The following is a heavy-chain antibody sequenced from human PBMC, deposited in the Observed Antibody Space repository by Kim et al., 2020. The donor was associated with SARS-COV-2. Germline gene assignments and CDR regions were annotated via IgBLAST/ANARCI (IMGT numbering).Heavy chain of an antibody. CDR1: GFTFSSYS. J-gene: IGHJ4*02. V-gene: IGHV3-21*01. CDR2: ISSSSSYI. Sequence: GGSLRLSCAASGFTFSSYSMNWVRQAPGKGLEWVSSISSSSSYIYYADSVKGRFTISRDNAKNSLYLQMNSLRAEDTAVYYCARDRSSVAGYYFDDWGQGTLVTVSS. CDR3: ARDRSSVAGYYFDD. D-gene: IGHD6-19*01.